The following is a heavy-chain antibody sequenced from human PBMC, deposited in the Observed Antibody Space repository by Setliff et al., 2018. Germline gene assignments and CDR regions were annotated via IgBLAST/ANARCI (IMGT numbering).Heavy chain of an antibody. V-gene: IGHV4-39*07. CDR1: GGSISSSSYY. CDR3: ARDAWFGGDSDY. J-gene: IGHJ4*02. CDR2: IYYSGST. D-gene: IGHD2-21*02. Sequence: LSLTCTVSGGSISSSSYYWGWIRQPPGKGLEWIGSIYYSGSTYYNPSLKSRVTMSVDTSKNQFSLKLSSVTAADTAVYYCARDAWFGGDSDYWGQGILVTVSS.